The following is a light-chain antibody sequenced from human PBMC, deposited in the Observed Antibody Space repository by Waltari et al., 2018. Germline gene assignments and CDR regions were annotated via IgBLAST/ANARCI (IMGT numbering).Light chain of an antibody. CDR3: QQFGSSPEM. V-gene: IGKV3-20*01. CDR2: GAS. Sequence: IVLTQSPGTLSLSPGEGATLSCRASKSINTYLAWYQQRPGQAPRLLIYGASTRATGTPDRFSGSGSGTDFTLSISRLEPEDFAVYYCQQFGSSPEMFGPGTKVEIK. J-gene: IGKJ1*01. CDR1: KSINTY.